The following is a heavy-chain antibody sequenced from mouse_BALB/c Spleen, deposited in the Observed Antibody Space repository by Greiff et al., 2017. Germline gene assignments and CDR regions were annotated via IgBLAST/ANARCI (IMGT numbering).Heavy chain of an antibody. CDR3: ARDNGYYFDY. D-gene: IGHD2-2*01. CDR1: GFTFSSYG. V-gene: IGHV5-6-3*01. J-gene: IGHJ2*01. Sequence: EVKLEESGGGLVQPGGSLKLSCAASGFTFSSYGMSWVRQTPDKRLELVATINSNGGSTYYPDSVKGRFTISRDNAKNTLYLQMSSLKSEDTAMYYCARDNGYYFDYWGQGTTLTVSS. CDR2: INSNGGST.